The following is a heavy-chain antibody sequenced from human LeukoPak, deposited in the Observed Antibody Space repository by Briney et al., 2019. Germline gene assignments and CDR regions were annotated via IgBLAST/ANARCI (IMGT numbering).Heavy chain of an antibody. D-gene: IGHD6-19*01. J-gene: IGHJ4*02. Sequence: AGGSLRLSCVGSEFTFSNHEMNWVRQAPGKGLEWVSGIGGGGVSSWHADSVKGRFTISRDNARNLLFLQMDSLRDEDTAVYYCARDRSSSSGWPVFEYWGQGALVTVSS. V-gene: IGHV3-23*01. CDR1: EFTFSNHE. CDR2: IGGGGVSS. CDR3: ARDRSSSSGWPVFEY.